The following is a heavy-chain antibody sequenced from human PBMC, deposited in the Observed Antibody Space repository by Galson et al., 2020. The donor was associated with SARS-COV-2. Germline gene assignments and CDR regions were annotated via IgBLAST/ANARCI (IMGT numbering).Heavy chain of an antibody. Sequence: SETLSLTCDMYGGSFTNYYWTWIRQPPGTGLEWIGEINHGGGTNYNPSLMSRVTISVDTSKNHFSLKLGSVTAADTTVYYCMRGESRVWEVGAAWGLGTLVTVSS. CDR1: GGSFTNYY. J-gene: IGHJ5*02. CDR2: INHGGGT. V-gene: IGHV4-34*01. CDR3: MRGESRVWEVGAA. D-gene: IGHD1-26*01.